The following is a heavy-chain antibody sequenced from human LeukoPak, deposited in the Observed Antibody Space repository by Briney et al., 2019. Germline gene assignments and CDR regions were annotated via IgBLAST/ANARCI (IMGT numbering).Heavy chain of an antibody. CDR2: ISWNSGSI. Sequence: PGGSLRLSCAASGFTFDDYAMHWVRQAPGKGLEWVSGISWNSGSIGYADSVKGRFTISRDNAKNSLYLQMNSLRAEDTALYYCAKARADYYGSGSYYDYYYYGMDVWGQGTTVTVSS. CDR1: GFTFDDYA. V-gene: IGHV3-9*01. J-gene: IGHJ6*02. D-gene: IGHD3-10*01. CDR3: AKARADYYGSGSYYDYYYYGMDV.